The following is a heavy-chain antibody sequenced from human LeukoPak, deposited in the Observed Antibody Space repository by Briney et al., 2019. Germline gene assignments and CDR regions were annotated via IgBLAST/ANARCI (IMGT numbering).Heavy chain of an antibody. V-gene: IGHV4-34*01. CDR3: ARRITIFGGKSPFDY. J-gene: IGHJ4*02. CDR2: INHSGST. Sequence: SETLSLTCAVYGGSFSGYYWSWIRQPPGKGLEWIGEINHSGSTNYNPSLTSRVTISVDTSKNQFSLKLSSVTAADTAVYYCARRITIFGGKSPFDYWGQGTLVTVSS. CDR1: GGSFSGYY. D-gene: IGHD3-3*01.